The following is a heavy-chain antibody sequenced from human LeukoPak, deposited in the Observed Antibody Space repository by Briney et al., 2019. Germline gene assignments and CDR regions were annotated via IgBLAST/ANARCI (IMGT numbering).Heavy chain of an antibody. CDR2: INHSGST. Sequence: PSETLSLTCSVSGGSISSSAYYWSWIRQPPGKGLEWIGEINHSGSTNYNPSLKSRVTISVDTSKNQFSLKLSSVTAADTAVYYCARGLYDYVWGSFPLLDYWGQGTLVTVSS. V-gene: IGHV4-39*07. CDR1: GGSISSSAYY. D-gene: IGHD3-16*01. CDR3: ARGLYDYVWGSFPLLDY. J-gene: IGHJ4*02.